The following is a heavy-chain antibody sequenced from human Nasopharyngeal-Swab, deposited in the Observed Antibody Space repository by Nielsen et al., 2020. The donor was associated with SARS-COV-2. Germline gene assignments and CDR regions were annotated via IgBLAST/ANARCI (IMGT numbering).Heavy chain of an antibody. V-gene: IGHV1-8*01. CDR1: GYTFTSYD. D-gene: IGHD6-13*01. CDR2: MNPNSGNT. CDR3: ARVMEYSSSWTPYYYYYYGMDV. Sequence: SVKVSCKASGYTFTSYDINWVRQATGQGIEWMGWMNPNSGNTGYAQKFQGRVTMTRNTSISTAYMELSSLRSEDTAVYYCARVMEYSSSWTPYYYYYYGMDVWGQGTTVTVSS. J-gene: IGHJ6*02.